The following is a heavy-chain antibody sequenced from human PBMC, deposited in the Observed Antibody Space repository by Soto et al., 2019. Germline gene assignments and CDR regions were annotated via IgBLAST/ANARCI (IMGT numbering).Heavy chain of an antibody. CDR2: ITATGGVR. CDR1: RFTFSTYA. V-gene: IGHV3-23*01. Sequence: EVQLLESGGGLVQTGGSLRLSCAASRFTFSTYAMSWVRQAPGKGLEWVSSITATGGVRYYPDYVKGRFTISRDTSKNTLYLHMTRLRAVDKDVYFCAKNGLGGNLTPRNGMDVWGQGTKVAVAS. CDR3: AKNGLGGNLTPRNGMDV. D-gene: IGHD2-15*01. J-gene: IGHJ6*01.